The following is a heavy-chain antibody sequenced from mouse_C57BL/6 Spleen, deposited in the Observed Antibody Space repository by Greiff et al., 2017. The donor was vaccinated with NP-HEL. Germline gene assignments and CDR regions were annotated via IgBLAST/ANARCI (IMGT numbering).Heavy chain of an antibody. J-gene: IGHJ3*01. D-gene: IGHD1-1*01. CDR2: IHPNSGST. CDR3: ASNYGSRWGFAY. CDR1: GYTFTSYW. Sequence: QVQLQQPGAELVKPGASVKLSCKASGYTFTSYWMHWVKQRPGQGLEWIGMIHPNSGSTNYNEKFKSKATLTVDKSSSTAYMQLSSLTSEDSAVYYCASNYGSRWGFAYWGQGTLVTVSA. V-gene: IGHV1-64*01.